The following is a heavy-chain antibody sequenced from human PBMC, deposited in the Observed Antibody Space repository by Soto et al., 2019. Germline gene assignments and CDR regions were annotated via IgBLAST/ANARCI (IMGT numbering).Heavy chain of an antibody. Sequence: RASVKVSFKASGGTFSSYAIAWLRQAPGQGLEWMGGIIPMFGTANYAQKFQGRVTITADESASTTHMELSSLRSEDTAVYFCALGGYYEILTGYRGDYAMDVWGQGTTVTVSS. CDR2: IIPMFGTA. CDR1: GGTFSSYA. CDR3: ALGGYYEILTGYRGDYAMDV. J-gene: IGHJ6*02. D-gene: IGHD3-9*01. V-gene: IGHV1-69*13.